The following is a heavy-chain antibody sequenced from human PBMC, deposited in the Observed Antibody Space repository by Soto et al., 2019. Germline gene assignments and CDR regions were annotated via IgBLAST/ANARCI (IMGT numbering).Heavy chain of an antibody. J-gene: IGHJ4*02. D-gene: IGHD2-15*01. Sequence: PGGSLRLSCAASGFTFSSYAMNWVRQTPGKGLDWVSVISGSGGSTYYADSVKGRFTISGDNSKNTLYLQMNSLRAEDTAVYYCAKIPRYCSTATCTGYFDSWGQGTLVTVSS. CDR1: GFTFSSYA. V-gene: IGHV3-23*01. CDR3: AKIPRYCSTATCTGYFDS. CDR2: ISGSGGST.